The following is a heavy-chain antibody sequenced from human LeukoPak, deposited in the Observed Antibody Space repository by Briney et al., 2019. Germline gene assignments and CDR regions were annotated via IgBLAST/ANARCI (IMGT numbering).Heavy chain of an antibody. CDR2: IHHSGST. CDR1: GGSISSNNYY. D-gene: IGHD3-3*01. J-gene: IGHJ4*02. Sequence: PSETLSLTCTVSGGSISSNNYYWGWIRQPPGKGLEWIANIHHSGSTYYNPSLKSRVTISVDTSKNQFSLKLSSVTAADTAVYYCARHVKSIFPSYFDYWGQGTLVTVSS. CDR3: ARHVKSIFPSYFDY. V-gene: IGHV4-39*01.